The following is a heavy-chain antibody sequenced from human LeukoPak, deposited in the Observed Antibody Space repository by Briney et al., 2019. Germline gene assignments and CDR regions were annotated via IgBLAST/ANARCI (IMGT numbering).Heavy chain of an antibody. V-gene: IGHV4-59*08. CDR3: ARQPRDDYNIFDY. D-gene: IGHD5-24*01. J-gene: IGHJ4*02. CDR1: GGSISSYY. CDR2: IYYSGST. Sequence: SETLSLTCTVSGGSISSYYWSWIRQPPGKGLEWIGYIYYSGSTNYNPSLKSRVTISVDTSKNQFSLKLSSVTAADTAVYYCARQPRDDYNIFDYWGQGTLVTVSS.